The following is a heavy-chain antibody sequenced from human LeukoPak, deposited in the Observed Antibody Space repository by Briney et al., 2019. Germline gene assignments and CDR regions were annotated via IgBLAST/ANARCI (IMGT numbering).Heavy chain of an antibody. D-gene: IGHD1-1*01. Sequence: KPSETLSLTCAVSGDSVSSSNYYWSWIRQPPGKRLEWIGYIYYGGNTNYNPSLQSRVTISVDTSKSQFSLKPSSVTAADTAVYYCARLTRRSGNYFDYWGQGTLVTVSS. CDR3: ARLTRRSGNYFDY. CDR1: GDSVSSSNYY. CDR2: IYYGGNT. V-gene: IGHV4-61*01. J-gene: IGHJ4*02.